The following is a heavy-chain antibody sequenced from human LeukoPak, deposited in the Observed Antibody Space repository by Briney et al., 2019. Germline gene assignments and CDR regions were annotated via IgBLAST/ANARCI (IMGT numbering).Heavy chain of an antibody. Sequence: GGSLRLSCAASGFTVSSNYMSWVRQAPGKGLEWVSVIYSGGGTYDADSVKGRFTISRDNFENTVYLQMNSLRADDTAVYYCARVGSIAAAGTPDYWGQGTLVTVSS. CDR2: IYSGGGT. V-gene: IGHV3-66*01. D-gene: IGHD6-13*01. CDR3: ARVGSIAAAGTPDY. J-gene: IGHJ4*02. CDR1: GFTVSSNY.